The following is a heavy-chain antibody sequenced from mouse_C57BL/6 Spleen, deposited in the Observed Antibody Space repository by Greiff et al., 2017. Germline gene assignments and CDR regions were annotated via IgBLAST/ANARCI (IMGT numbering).Heavy chain of an antibody. Sequence: EVKLVESGGGLVKPGGSLKLSCAASGFTFSDYGMHWVRQAPEKGLEWVAYISSGSSTIYYADTVKGRFTISSDNAKNTLFLQMTILRSEDTAMCYCARKRTYYDGSSEDYAMDYWGQGTSVTVSS. V-gene: IGHV5-17*01. CDR3: ARKRTYYDGSSEDYAMDY. CDR2: ISSGSSTI. CDR1: GFTFSDYG. J-gene: IGHJ4*01. D-gene: IGHD1-1*01.